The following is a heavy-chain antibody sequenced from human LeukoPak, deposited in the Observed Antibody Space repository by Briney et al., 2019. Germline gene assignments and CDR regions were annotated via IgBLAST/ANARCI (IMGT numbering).Heavy chain of an antibody. Sequence: ASVKVSCKASGYTFTGYYMHWVRQAPGQGLEWMGWINPNSGGTNYAQKFQGRVTMTRDTSISTAYMELSRLRSDDTAVYYCARGGMRDIVVVPAAMSIQGFDPWGQGTLVTVSS. CDR3: ARGGMRDIVVVPAAMSIQGFDP. D-gene: IGHD2-2*01. CDR2: INPNSGGT. CDR1: GYTFTGYY. J-gene: IGHJ5*02. V-gene: IGHV1-2*02.